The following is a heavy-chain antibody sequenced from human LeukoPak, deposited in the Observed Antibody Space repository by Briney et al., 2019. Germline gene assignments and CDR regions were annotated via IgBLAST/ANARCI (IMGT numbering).Heavy chain of an antibody. Sequence: SETLSLTCTVSGGSISSSSYYWGWIRQPPGKGLEWIGSIYYSGSTYYNPSLTSRVTISVDTSKNQFSLKLSSVTAADTAVYYCARGARGSGTASDYWGQGTLVTVSS. CDR2: IYYSGST. D-gene: IGHD3-10*01. J-gene: IGHJ4*02. CDR3: ARGARGSGTASDY. V-gene: IGHV4-39*01. CDR1: GGSISSSSYY.